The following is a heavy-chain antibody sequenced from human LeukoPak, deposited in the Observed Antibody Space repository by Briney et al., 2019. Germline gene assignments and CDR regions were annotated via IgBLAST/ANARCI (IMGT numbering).Heavy chain of an antibody. CDR3: AKDPQGLTPPRAVNFQH. D-gene: IGHD3-9*01. CDR2: ISSSGTTT. CDR1: GFTLSDYY. V-gene: IGHV3-11*01. Sequence: GGSLRLSCVGSGFTLSDYYMSWIRQAPGKGLQWISYISSSGTTTYYSDSVKGRFTISRDNSKNTLYLQMISLRAEDTAVYYCAKDPQGLTPPRAVNFQHWGQGTLVTVSS. J-gene: IGHJ1*01.